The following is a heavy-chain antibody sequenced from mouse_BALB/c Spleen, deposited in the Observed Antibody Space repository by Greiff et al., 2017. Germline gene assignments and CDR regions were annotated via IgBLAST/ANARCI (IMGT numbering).Heavy chain of an antibody. CDR3: AREGYGNTWFAY. V-gene: IGHV1-7*01. CDR2: INPSTGYT. J-gene: IGHJ3*01. D-gene: IGHD2-10*02. CDR1: GYTFTSYW. Sequence: QVQLQQSGAELAKPGASVKMSCKASGYTFTSYWMHWVKQRPGQGLEWIGYINPSTGYTEYNQKFKDKATLTADKSSSTAYMQLSSLTSEDSAVYYCAREGYGNTWFAYWGQGTLVTVSA.